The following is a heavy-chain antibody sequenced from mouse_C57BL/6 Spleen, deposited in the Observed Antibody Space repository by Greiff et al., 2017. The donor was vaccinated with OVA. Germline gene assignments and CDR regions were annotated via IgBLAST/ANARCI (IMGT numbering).Heavy chain of an antibody. D-gene: IGHD2-5*01. Sequence: QVQLQQPGAELVKPGASVKLSCKASGYTFTSYWMQWVKQRPGQGLEWIGEIDPSDSYTNYNQKFKGKARLTVDTSSSTAYMQLSSLTSEDSAVYYCARPLYYSKFAFWGQGTLVTVSA. CDR2: IDPSDSYT. CDR1: GYTFTSYW. CDR3: ARPLYYSKFAF. J-gene: IGHJ3*01. V-gene: IGHV1-50*01.